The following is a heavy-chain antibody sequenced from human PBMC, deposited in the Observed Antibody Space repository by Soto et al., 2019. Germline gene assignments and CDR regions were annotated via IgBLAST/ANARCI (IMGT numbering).Heavy chain of an antibody. CDR3: ARGGDIVVVPAAIAYYYMDV. D-gene: IGHD2-2*01. V-gene: IGHV4-59*01. CDR2: IYYSGST. J-gene: IGHJ6*03. Sequence: PSETLSLTCTVSGGSISSYYLSWIRQPPGKGLEWIGYIYYSGSTNYNPSLKSRVTISVDTSKNQFSLKLSSVTAADTAVYYCARGGDIVVVPAAIAYYYMDVWGKGTTVTVSS. CDR1: GGSISSYY.